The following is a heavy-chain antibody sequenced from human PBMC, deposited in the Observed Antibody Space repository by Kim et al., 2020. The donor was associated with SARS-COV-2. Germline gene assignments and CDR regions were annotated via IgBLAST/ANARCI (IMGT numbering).Heavy chain of an antibody. CDR1: DYTFTNFP. CDR2: INTYNGDT. J-gene: IGHJ4*02. Sequence: ASVKVSCRASDYTFTNFPISWVRQAPGQGLEWMGWINTYNGDTKYVQKFQDRVTMTTDTFTTTAYMDLRSLRSDDTDVYYCARVNPDKYDPGSPRGGNLDSWGKEPLVTVSS. CDR3: ARVNPDKYDPGSPRGGNLDS. D-gene: IGHD3-10*01. V-gene: IGHV1-18*04.